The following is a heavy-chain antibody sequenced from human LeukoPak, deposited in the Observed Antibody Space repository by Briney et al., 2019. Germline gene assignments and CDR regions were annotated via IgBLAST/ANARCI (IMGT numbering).Heavy chain of an antibody. CDR1: GGSISSYY. V-gene: IGHV4-4*07. CDR3: ARGYCSSTSCSGFDY. D-gene: IGHD2-2*01. Sequence: PSETLSLTCTVSGGSISSYYWSWIRKPAGKGLEWIGRIYTSGSTNYNPSLKSRVTMSVDTSKNQFSLKLRSVTAADTAVYYCARGYCSSTSCSGFDYWGQGTLVTVSS. CDR2: IYTSGST. J-gene: IGHJ4*02.